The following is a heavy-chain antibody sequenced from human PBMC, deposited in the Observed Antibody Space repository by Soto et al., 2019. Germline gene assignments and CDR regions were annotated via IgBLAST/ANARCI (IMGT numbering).Heavy chain of an antibody. Sequence: ASVKVSCEVSGYTFTGYYLHWARQAPGQGLEWMGWINPDNGAANYAQQFQGRVTMTRDTSISTVYLEFSSLRSDDTAVYFCARGEDYRWWFHYFGYCGRGARVAVSS. CDR3: ARGEDYRWWFHYFGY. CDR1: GYTFTGYY. CDR2: INPDNGAA. J-gene: IGHJ4*02. D-gene: IGHD2-8*02. V-gene: IGHV1-2*02.